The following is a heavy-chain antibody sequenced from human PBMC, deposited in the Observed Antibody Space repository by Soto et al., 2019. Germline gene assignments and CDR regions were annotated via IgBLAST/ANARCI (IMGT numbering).Heavy chain of an antibody. CDR2: ISGGGST. CDR3: GIDLCAYLPAGASGF. CDR1: GFTVSSNY. J-gene: IGHJ3*01. V-gene: IGHV3-53*01. Sequence: GGSLRLSCAASGFTVSSNYMSWVRQAPGKGLEWVSVISGGGSTSYEDSVKGRCTISRDNSNNTLYHQMNNRRAEDTAADYYGIDLCAYLPAGASGFWGQGTMVTVSS. D-gene: IGHD2-2*01.